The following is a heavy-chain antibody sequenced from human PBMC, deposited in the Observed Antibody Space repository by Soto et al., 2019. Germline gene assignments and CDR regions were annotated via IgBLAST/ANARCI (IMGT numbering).Heavy chain of an antibody. CDR2: INSDGSGA. D-gene: IGHD3-10*01. CDR3: VRSGDVIDH. J-gene: IGHJ4*02. CDR1: GFTFRNYW. V-gene: IGHV3-74*01. Sequence: EVQLVESGGGLVQPGGSLRLSCAASGFTFRNYWMHWVRQAPETGLVWVSRINSDGSGATYADSVEGRFTVSRDNAKNTLFLQMSSLRVEDTAVYYCVRSGDVIDHWGLGTLVTVSS.